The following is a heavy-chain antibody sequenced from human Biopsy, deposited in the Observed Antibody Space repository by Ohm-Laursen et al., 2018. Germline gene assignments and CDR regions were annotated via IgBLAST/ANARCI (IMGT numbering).Heavy chain of an antibody. Sequence: SETLSLTCTVSGGSINSHHWSWIRQPAGKGLEWIGRVYISGGTTYNPSLKSRVTMSLDTSKNQFPLRLRSVTAADTAVYYCARDSPSYADYPFDYWGQGTLVTVSS. V-gene: IGHV4-4*07. CDR1: GGSINSHH. CDR2: VYISGGT. CDR3: ARDSPSYADYPFDY. J-gene: IGHJ4*02. D-gene: IGHD4-17*01.